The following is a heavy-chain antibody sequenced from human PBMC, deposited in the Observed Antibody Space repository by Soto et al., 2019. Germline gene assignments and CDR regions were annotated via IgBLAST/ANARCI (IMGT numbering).Heavy chain of an antibody. CDR1: GGTFSSFV. D-gene: IGHD3-16*01. J-gene: IGHJ6*02. CDR2: TIPIFASA. Sequence: QVQLVQSGAEVKKPGSSVRVSCKASGGTFSSFVVIWVRQAPGQGLEWMGETIPIFASANYAQNFQGRVAINSDDFTNTVYMELGNLRSDDAAVYYCAAGEKSGYYGFDVWGQGTTVIVSS. CDR3: AAGEKSGYYGFDV. V-gene: IGHV1-69*01.